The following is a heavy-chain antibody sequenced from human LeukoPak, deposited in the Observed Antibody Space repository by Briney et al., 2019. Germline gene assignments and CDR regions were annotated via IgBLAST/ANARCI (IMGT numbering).Heavy chain of an antibody. D-gene: IGHD1-1*01. J-gene: IGHJ4*02. V-gene: IGHV3-33*01. CDR1: EFTFTTYG. CDR3: ARDWKTNSFDY. Sequence: GGSLRLSCAASEFTFTTYGMHWVRQAPGMGLEWVAFIYYDGSNIYYADYVKGRFTISRDISKNTLYLQMDSLRAEDTAIYYCARDWKTNSFDYWGQGTLVTVSS. CDR2: IYYDGSNI.